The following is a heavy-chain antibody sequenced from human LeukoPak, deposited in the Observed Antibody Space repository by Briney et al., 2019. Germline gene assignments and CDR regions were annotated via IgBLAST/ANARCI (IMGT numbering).Heavy chain of an antibody. V-gene: IGHV3-48*03. J-gene: IGHJ4*02. D-gene: IGHD4-23*01. CDR1: GFTFTSYE. CDR2: ISSSGSTI. Sequence: GGSLRLSCAASGFTFTSYEMHWVRQAPGKGLEWVSYISSSGSTIYYADSVKGRFTISRDNAKNSLYLQMNSLRAEDTAVYYCARDYGGSSPFDYWGQGTLVTVSS. CDR3: ARDYGGSSPFDY.